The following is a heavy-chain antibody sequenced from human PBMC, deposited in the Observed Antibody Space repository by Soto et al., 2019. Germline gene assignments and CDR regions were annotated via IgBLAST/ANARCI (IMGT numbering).Heavy chain of an antibody. Sequence: PGGSLRLSCAASGFTFSSYGMHWVRQAPGKVLEWVAVISYDGSNKYYADSVKGRFTISRDNSKNTLYLQMNSLRAEDTAVYYCANRINYYDSSGYYYDAFDIWGQGTMVTVSS. CDR1: GFTFSSYG. D-gene: IGHD3-22*01. CDR3: ANRINYYDSSGYYYDAFDI. V-gene: IGHV3-30*18. CDR2: ISYDGSNK. J-gene: IGHJ3*02.